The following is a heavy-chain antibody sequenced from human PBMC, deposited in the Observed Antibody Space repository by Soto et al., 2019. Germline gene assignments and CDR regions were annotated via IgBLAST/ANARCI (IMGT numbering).Heavy chain of an antibody. CDR3: ARSYCSSTSCYGNYFDY. V-gene: IGHV5-51*01. CDR1: GYSFTSYW. J-gene: IGHJ4*02. D-gene: IGHD2-2*01. CDR2: IYPGDSDT. Sequence: GESLKISCKGSGYSFTSYWIGWVRQMPGKGLEWMGIIYPGDSDTRYSPSFQGQVTISADKSISTAYLQWSSLKASDTAMYYCARSYCSSTSCYGNYFDYWGQGTLVTVSS.